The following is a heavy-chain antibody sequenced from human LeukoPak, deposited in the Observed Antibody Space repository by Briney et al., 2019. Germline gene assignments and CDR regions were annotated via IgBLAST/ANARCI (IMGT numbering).Heavy chain of an antibody. CDR2: IYPSDSDT. D-gene: IGHD5-24*01. Sequence: GESLKISCKGSGYSFTSYWIGWVRQMPGKGLEWMGIIYPSDSDTRYSPSFQGQVTISADKSISTAYLQWSSLKASDTAMYYCARGGDGYNYSPYYFDYWGQGTLVTVSS. CDR3: ARGGDGYNYSPYYFDY. J-gene: IGHJ4*02. V-gene: IGHV5-51*01. CDR1: GYSFTSYW.